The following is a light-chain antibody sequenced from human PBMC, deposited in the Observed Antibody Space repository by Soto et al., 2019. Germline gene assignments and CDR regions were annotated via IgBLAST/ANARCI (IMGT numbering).Light chain of an antibody. CDR2: SVS. CDR3: QQFSSYSRT. CDR1: QSVNSW. V-gene: IGKV1-5*01. J-gene: IGKJ1*01. Sequence: DIQMTQSPSTLSAYVGDRVTITCRASQSVNSWLAWYQQKPGRAPKLLIYSVSNLDSGVPSRFRGSCSGTEFTLTISILQPDDFATYYCQQFSSYSRTFGQGTKVEMK.